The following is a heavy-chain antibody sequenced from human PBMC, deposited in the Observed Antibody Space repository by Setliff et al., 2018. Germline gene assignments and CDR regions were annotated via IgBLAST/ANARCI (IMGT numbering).Heavy chain of an antibody. CDR3: AGSQGSGGYYSNSPYYFHY. CDR1: GGSISSYY. Sequence: SLTCTVSGGSISSYYWSWIRQPPGKELEWMAYVYYTGDTYYNPSLKSRISISIDTSKNQFSLNLIPVTAADTAVYYCAGSQGSGGYYSNSPYYFHYWGQGTLVTVSS. V-gene: IGHV4-59*03. J-gene: IGHJ4*02. CDR2: VYYTGDT. D-gene: IGHD3-10*01.